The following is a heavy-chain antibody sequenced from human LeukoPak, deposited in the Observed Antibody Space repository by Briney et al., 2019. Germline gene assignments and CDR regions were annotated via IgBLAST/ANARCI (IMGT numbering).Heavy chain of an antibody. CDR3: ARDYFYCGGDCFVDY. Sequence: GGSLRLSCAASGFTFSVFTMTWARKPPGRGRVGVSSISGGSRSIYYVDSVKGRFTISRDNAKNSLYLQVNSLRAEDTAIYYCARDYFYCGGDCFVDYWGQGTLVTVSS. D-gene: IGHD2-21*02. J-gene: IGHJ4*02. V-gene: IGHV3-21*04. CDR2: ISGGSRSI. CDR1: GFTFSVFT.